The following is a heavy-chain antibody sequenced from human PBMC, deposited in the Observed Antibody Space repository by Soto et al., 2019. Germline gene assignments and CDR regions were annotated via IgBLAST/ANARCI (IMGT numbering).Heavy chain of an antibody. D-gene: IGHD4-17*01. V-gene: IGHV4-59*08. J-gene: IGHJ4*02. Sequence: SETLSLTCTVSGGSISSYYWSWIRQPPGKGLEWIGYIYYSGSTNYNPSLKSRVTISVDTSKNQFSLKLSSVTAADTAVYYCARHVADYRDYVELAFDYWGQGTLVTVSS. CDR3: ARHVADYRDYVELAFDY. CDR2: IYYSGST. CDR1: GGSISSYY.